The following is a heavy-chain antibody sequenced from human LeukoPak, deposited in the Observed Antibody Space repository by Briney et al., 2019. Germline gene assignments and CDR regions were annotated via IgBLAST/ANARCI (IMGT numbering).Heavy chain of an antibody. V-gene: IGHV1-18*01. CDR3: ARDGVGSSSNYYYYGMDV. D-gene: IGHD6-13*01. J-gene: IGHJ6*02. CDR2: ISAYNGNT. Sequence: ASVKVSCKASGYTFTSYDINWVRQATGQGLEWMGWISAYNGNTNYAQKLQGRVTMTTDTSTSTAYMELRSLRSDDTAVYYCARDGVGSSSNYYYYGMDVWGQGTTVTVSS. CDR1: GYTFTSYD.